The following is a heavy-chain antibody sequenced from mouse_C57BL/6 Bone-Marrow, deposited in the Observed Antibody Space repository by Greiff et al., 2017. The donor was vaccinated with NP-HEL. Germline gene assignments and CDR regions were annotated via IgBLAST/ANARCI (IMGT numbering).Heavy chain of an antibody. V-gene: IGHV1-64*01. Sequence: QVQLQQPGAELVKPGASVKLSCKASGYTFTSYWMHWVKQRPGQGLEWIGMIHPNSGSTNYNEKFKSKATLTVDKSSSTAYMPLSSLTSEDSAVYYCARDTAQAPYYFDYWGQGTTLTVSS. D-gene: IGHD3-2*02. CDR3: ARDTAQAPYYFDY. CDR2: IHPNSGST. CDR1: GYTFTSYW. J-gene: IGHJ2*01.